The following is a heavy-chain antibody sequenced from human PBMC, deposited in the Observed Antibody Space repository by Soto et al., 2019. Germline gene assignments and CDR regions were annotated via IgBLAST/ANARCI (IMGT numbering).Heavy chain of an antibody. J-gene: IGHJ4*02. Sequence: GGSLRLSCAASGFTVSNNYRSWVRQAPGMGLEWVSIIHAGGTIYYADSVKGRFTISRDSSENTVYLQMNSLRAEDTAVYYCARAPTVTTIYDYWGQGTLVTVSS. CDR2: IHAGGTI. V-gene: IGHV3-66*01. D-gene: IGHD4-17*01. CDR3: ARAPTVTTIYDY. CDR1: GFTVSNNY.